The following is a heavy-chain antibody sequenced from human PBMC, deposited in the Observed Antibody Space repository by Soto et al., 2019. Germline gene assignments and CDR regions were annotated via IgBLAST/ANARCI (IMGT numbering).Heavy chain of an antibody. V-gene: IGHV1-18*01. CDR2: ITAYNGNT. CDR3: ARGGLTPRTSVDY. J-gene: IGHJ4*02. CDR1: GYTFTSDG. D-gene: IGHD2-21*02. Sequence: GAPVNLSCKTSGYTFTSDGITCVRQAPGQGLEWMGWITAYNGNTNYAQNLQGRVTMTTDTSTTTAYMELRSLRSEDTAVYYCARGGLTPRTSVDYWGQGTLVTVSS.